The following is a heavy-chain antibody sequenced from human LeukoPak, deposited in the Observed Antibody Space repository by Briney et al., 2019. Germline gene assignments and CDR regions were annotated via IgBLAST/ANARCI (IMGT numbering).Heavy chain of an antibody. CDR1: GFTFSSYG. CDR3: AKGQIVVVPAALYDAFDI. Sequence: QPGRSLRLSCAASGFTFSSYGMHWVRQAPGKGLEWVAFIRYDGSNKYYADSVKGRFTISRDNSKNTLYLQMNSLRAEDTAVYYCAKGQIVVVPAALYDAFDIWGQGTMVTVSS. CDR2: IRYDGSNK. V-gene: IGHV3-30*02. D-gene: IGHD2-2*01. J-gene: IGHJ3*02.